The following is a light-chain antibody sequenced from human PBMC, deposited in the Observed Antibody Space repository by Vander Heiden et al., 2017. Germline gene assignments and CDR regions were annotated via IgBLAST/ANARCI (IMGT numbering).Light chain of an antibody. CDR2: GNS. Sequence: QSVLTQPPSVSGAPGPRVTISCTGRSSNIGAGYDVPWYQQVPGTAPKLHIEGNSNRPAGVPDRFSGSKSGTADSLAITGLQAEDEADYYCQSHDSSLRTVLCGGGTKL. J-gene: IGLJ2*01. V-gene: IGLV1-40*01. CDR1: SSNIGAGYD. CDR3: QSHDSSLRTVL.